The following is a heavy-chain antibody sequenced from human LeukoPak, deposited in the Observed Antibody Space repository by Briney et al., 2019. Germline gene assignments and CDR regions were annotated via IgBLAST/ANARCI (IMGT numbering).Heavy chain of an antibody. V-gene: IGHV1-69*06. CDR3: ARETSIAVAAGGSWFDP. CDR2: IIPIFGTA. Sequence: ASVKVSCKASGGTFSSYAISWVRQAPGQGLEWMGGIIPIFGTANYAQKFQGRVTITADTSTSTAYMELRSLRSDDTAVYYCARETSIAVAAGGSWFDPWGQGTLVTVSS. D-gene: IGHD6-19*01. J-gene: IGHJ5*02. CDR1: GGTFSSYA.